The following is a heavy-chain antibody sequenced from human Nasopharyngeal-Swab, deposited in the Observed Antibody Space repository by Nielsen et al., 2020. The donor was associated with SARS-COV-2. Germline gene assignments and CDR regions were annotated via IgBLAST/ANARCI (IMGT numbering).Heavy chain of an antibody. V-gene: IGHV4-61*01. Sequence: CTVSGDSVSSGSYYWSWIRQPPGKGLEWIGYIYYSGSTNYNPSLKSRATISVDTSKNQFSLKLSSVTAADTAVYYCARDHPGWFYGMDVWGQGTTVTVSS. CDR3: ARDHPGWFYGMDV. J-gene: IGHJ6*02. CDR1: GDSVSSGSYY. D-gene: IGHD6-19*01. CDR2: IYYSGST.